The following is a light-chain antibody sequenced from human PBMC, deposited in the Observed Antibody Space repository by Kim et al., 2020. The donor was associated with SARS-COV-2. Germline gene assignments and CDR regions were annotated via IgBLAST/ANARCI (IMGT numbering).Light chain of an antibody. CDR1: SLRSYY. Sequence: SSELTQDPAVSVALGQTVRITCQGDSLRSYYASWYQQKPGQAPVLVIYGKNNRPSGIPDRFSGSISGNTASLTITGAQAEAEADYYCNSRDSSGNRVFGG. CDR2: GKN. V-gene: IGLV3-19*01. CDR3: NSRDSSGNRV. J-gene: IGLJ3*02.